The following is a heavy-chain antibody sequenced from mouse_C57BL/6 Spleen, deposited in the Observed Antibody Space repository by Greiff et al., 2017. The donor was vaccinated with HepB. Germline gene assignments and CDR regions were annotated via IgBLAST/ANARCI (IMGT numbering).Heavy chain of an antibody. V-gene: IGHV5-17*01. CDR2: ISSGSSTI. CDR3: ARRGFYDYYWYFDV. D-gene: IGHD2-4*01. J-gene: IGHJ1*03. CDR1: GFTFSDYG. Sequence: EVQRVESGGGLVKPGGSLKLSCAASGFTFSDYGMHWVRQAPEKGLEWVAYISSGSSTIYYADTVKGRFTISRDNAKNTLFLQMTSLRSEDTAMYYCARRGFYDYYWYFDVWGTGTTVTVSS.